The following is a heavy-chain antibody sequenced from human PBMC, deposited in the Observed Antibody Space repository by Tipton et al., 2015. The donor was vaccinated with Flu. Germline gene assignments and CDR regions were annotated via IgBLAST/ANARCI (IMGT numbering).Heavy chain of an antibody. Sequence: TLSLTCTVSGGSISSYYWSWIRQPPGKGLEWIGYIYYSGSTNYNPSLKSRVTISVDTSKNQFSLKLSSVTAADTAVYYCAREVWFGGYYFDYWGQGTLVTVSS. D-gene: IGHD3-10*01. J-gene: IGHJ4*02. V-gene: IGHV4-59*12. CDR3: AREVWFGGYYFDY. CDR1: GGSISSYY. CDR2: IYYSGST.